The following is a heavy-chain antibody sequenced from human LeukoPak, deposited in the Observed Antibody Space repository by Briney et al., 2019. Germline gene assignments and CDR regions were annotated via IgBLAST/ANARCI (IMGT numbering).Heavy chain of an antibody. CDR3: ARGDYSNSNFDY. CDR2: MNPNSGNT. Sequence: ASVKVSCKASGYTFTSYDINWVRQATGQGLEWMGWMNPNSGNTGYAQKFQGRVTITRNTSISTAYMELSSLRSGDTAVYYWARGDYSNSNFDYWGQGTLVTVSS. D-gene: IGHD4-11*01. J-gene: IGHJ4*02. CDR1: GYTFTSYD. V-gene: IGHV1-8*03.